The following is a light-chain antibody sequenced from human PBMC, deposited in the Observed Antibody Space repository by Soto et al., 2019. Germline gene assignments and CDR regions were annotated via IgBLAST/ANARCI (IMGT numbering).Light chain of an antibody. CDR2: GAF. V-gene: IGKV3-11*01. J-gene: IGKJ1*01. CDR1: PSVANL. CDR3: QQYNNWPTWT. Sequence: EIVLTQSPATLSLSPGERATLSCRASPSVANLVAWYQQKPGQAPRLLIYGAFNRATGIPARFSGIGSGTDFTLTISSLEPEDSAVYYCQQYNNWPTWTFCQGTKVDIK.